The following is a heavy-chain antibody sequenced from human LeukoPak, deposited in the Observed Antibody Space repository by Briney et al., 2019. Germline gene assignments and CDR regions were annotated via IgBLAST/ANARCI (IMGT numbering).Heavy chain of an antibody. V-gene: IGHV1-46*01. D-gene: IGHD3-22*01. Sequence: ASVKVSCKXSGYTFTSYYMHWVRQAPRQGLEWMGIINPSGGSTSYAQKFQGRVTMTRDTSTSTVYMELSSLRSEDTAVYCCARLLPGDAFDIWGQGTMVTVSS. CDR3: ARLLPGDAFDI. CDR1: GYTFTSYY. J-gene: IGHJ3*02. CDR2: INPSGGST.